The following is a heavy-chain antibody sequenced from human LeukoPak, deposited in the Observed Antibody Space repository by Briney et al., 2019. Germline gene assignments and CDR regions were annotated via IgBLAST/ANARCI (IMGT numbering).Heavy chain of an antibody. D-gene: IGHD6-13*01. CDR3: ARSVAAAGTYLEYYFDY. J-gene: IGHJ4*02. CDR1: GFTVSRNY. CDR2: IYSGGSP. Sequence: LAGGSLRLSWAASGFTVSRNYMSSVRQPPGKGLEWVSVIYSGGSPYYADPVKGRFTNSRDNSKNPLYLQMNSLRAEDTSVYYCARSVAAAGTYLEYYFDYWGQGTLVTVSS. V-gene: IGHV3-66*02.